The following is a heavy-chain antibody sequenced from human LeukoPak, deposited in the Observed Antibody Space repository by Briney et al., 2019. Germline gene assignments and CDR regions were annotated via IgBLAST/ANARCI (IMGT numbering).Heavy chain of an antibody. Sequence: GESLKISCKGSGFRFTTFWIGWVRQMPGKGLEWMGVIYPGDSDTRYSPSFQGQVTISADKSISTAYLQWSSLKASDTAMYYCARRAGGDDGGFDYWGQGTLVTVSS. D-gene: IGHD4-17*01. CDR2: IYPGDSDT. V-gene: IGHV5-51*01. J-gene: IGHJ4*02. CDR3: ARRAGGDDGGFDY. CDR1: GFRFTTFW.